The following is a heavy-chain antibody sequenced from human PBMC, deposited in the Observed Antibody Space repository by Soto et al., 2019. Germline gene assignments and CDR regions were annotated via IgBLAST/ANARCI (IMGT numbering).Heavy chain of an antibody. CDR3: ARWGTTGGLDV. CDR2: TSYDGSDK. D-gene: IGHD3-16*01. V-gene: IGHV3-30*19. Sequence: VHLVESGGGVVQPGTSLRVSSVGSGFTFRSYVIHWVRQAPGKGLEWVALTSYDGSDKYYDDSVRGRFTISRDNSRNTVDLQMDSLRLEDTALYYCARWGTTGGLDVWGQGTLVSV. CDR1: GFTFRSYV. J-gene: IGHJ1*01.